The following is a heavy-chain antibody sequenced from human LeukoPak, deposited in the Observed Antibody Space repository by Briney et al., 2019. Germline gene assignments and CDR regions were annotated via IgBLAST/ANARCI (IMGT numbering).Heavy chain of an antibody. V-gene: IGHV1-18*04. D-gene: IGHD2-15*01. Sequence: EASVKVSCKASGYTFTGYYMHWVRQAPGQGLEWMGWISAYNGNTNYAQKLQGRVTMTTDTSTSTAYMELRSLRSDDTAVYYCASTPRYCSGGSCYLDYWGQGTLVTVSS. J-gene: IGHJ4*02. CDR2: ISAYNGNT. CDR3: ASTPRYCSGGSCYLDY. CDR1: GYTFTGYY.